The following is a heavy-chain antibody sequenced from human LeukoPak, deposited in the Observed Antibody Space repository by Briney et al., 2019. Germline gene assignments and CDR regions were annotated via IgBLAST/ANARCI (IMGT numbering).Heavy chain of an antibody. D-gene: IGHD5-24*01. J-gene: IGHJ4*02. CDR2: FDPEDGET. Sequence: ASVKVSCKVSGYTLTELSMHWVRQAPGKGLEWMGGFDPEDGETNYAQKYQGRVTMTRDTSTSTVYMELGSLRSEDTAVYYCARAGGGDGYNYVYWGQGTLVTVSS. V-gene: IGHV1-24*01. CDR3: ARAGGGDGYNYVY. CDR1: GYTLTELS.